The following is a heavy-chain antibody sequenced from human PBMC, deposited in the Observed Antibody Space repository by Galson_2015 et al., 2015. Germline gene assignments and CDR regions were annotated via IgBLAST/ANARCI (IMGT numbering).Heavy chain of an antibody. V-gene: IGHV1-46*01. CDR1: GYTSTSYY. CDR3: AIGYSGYREFDY. J-gene: IGHJ4*02. CDR2: INPSGGST. D-gene: IGHD5-12*01. Sequence: SVKVSCKASGYTSTSYYMHWVRQAPGQGLEWMGIINPSGGSTSYAQKFQGRVTMTRDTSTSTVYMELSSLRSEDTAVYYCAIGYSGYREFDYWGQGTLVTVSS.